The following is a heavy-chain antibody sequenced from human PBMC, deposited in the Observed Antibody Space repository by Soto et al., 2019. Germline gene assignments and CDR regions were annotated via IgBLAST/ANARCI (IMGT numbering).Heavy chain of an antibody. CDR3: VGGNFRY. CDR2: MNPKSGNT. Sequence: GASVKVSCKASGYNFYSFDIYWVRQATGHGLEWMGWMNPKSGNTGYAQELRGRVTMTRNTSNSTAYMELTSLTSDDTGVYYCVGGNFRYWGQGTLVTVS. V-gene: IGHV1-8*02. J-gene: IGHJ4*02. CDR1: GYNFYSFD.